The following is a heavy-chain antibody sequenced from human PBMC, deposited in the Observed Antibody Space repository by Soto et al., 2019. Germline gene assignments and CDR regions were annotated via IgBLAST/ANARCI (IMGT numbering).Heavy chain of an antibody. J-gene: IGHJ4*02. D-gene: IGHD1-26*01. Sequence: QLQLQESGPGLVKPSETLSLTCTVSGGSISSSSYYWGWIRQPPGKGLEWIGSIYYSGSTYYNPSLKSRVTISVDTSKNQFSLKLSSVTAADTAVYYCARRLRYSGSYGYWGQGTLVTVSS. CDR3: ARRLRYSGSYGY. CDR1: GGSISSSSYY. CDR2: IYYSGST. V-gene: IGHV4-39*01.